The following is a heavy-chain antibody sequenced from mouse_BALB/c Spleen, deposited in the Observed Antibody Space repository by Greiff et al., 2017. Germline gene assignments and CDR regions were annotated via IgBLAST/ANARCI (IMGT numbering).Heavy chain of an antibody. D-gene: IGHD2-4*01. Sequence: EVKLVESGGGLVQPGGSLKLSCAASGFTFSSYGMSWVRQTPDKRLELVATINSNGGSTYYPDSVKGRFTISRDNAKNTLYLQMSSLKSEDTAMYYCAREDYDGILYFDYWGQGTTLTVSS. V-gene: IGHV5-6-3*01. CDR3: AREDYDGILYFDY. CDR2: INSNGGST. J-gene: IGHJ2*01. CDR1: GFTFSSYG.